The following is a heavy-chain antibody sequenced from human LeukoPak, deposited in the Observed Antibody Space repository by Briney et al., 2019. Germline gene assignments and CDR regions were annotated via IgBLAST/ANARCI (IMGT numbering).Heavy chain of an antibody. J-gene: IGHJ5*02. CDR2: IYTSRST. V-gene: IGHV4-4*07. CDR1: GGSISSYY. CDR3: ARSSGWYWFDP. D-gene: IGHD6-19*01. Sequence: ASETLSLTCTVSGGSISSYYWSWIRQPAGKGLEWIGRIYTSRSTYYNPSLKSRVTMSVDTSKNQFSLKLSSVTAADTAVYYCARSSGWYWFDPWGQGTLVTVSS.